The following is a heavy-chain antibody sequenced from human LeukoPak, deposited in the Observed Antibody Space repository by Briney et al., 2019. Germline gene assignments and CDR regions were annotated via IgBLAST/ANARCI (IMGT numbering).Heavy chain of an antibody. CDR3: ARADTTKWWGLDP. Sequence: PGGSLRLSCAASGFNISKTYLMWARQAPGGRLEWVSVTYAGGASWYGDFVEGRFTISRDNSKNTVYLQMNGLRGDDTAIYFCARADTTKWWGLDPWGQGTQVTVAS. J-gene: IGHJ5*02. CDR2: TYAGGAS. D-gene: IGHD2-15*01. CDR1: GFNISKTY. V-gene: IGHV3-53*01.